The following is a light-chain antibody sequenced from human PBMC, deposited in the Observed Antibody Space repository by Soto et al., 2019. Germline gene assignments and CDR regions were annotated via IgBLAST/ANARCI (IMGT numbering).Light chain of an antibody. V-gene: IGKV1D-12*01. Sequence: DIQMTQSPSSVSASVGDRVTITCRASQGIRSWLAWYQQRPGKAPKLLISAASSLQSAVPSRFRGRGSGTDFTLTISSLQPDDFATYYCQQSDTFPATFGGGTKVEIK. CDR2: AAS. J-gene: IGKJ4*01. CDR1: QGIRSW. CDR3: QQSDTFPAT.